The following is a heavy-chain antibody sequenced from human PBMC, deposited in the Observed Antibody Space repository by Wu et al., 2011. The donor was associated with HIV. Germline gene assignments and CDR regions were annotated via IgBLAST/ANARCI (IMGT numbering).Heavy chain of an antibody. J-gene: IGHJ4*02. CDR3: ARISGRGTTSDFDY. Sequence: QVQLVQSGAEVKKPGASVKVSCKVSGFTFIGYHMHWVRQAPGQGLEWMGWINPNSGGTHYAQKFQGRVTMTRDTSITTAYMELSSLRSDDTAVYYCARISGRGTTSDFDYWGQGTLVTVSS. CDR2: INPNSGGT. D-gene: IGHD3-3*02. V-gene: IGHV1-2*02. CDR1: GFTFIGYH.